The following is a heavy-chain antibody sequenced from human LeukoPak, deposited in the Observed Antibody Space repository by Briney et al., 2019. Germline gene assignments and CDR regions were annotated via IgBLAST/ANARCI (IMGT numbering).Heavy chain of an antibody. CDR1: GYGFTDYY. CDR3: ARGWQINSSGGFVDP. CDR2: INPSSGAT. Sequence: ASLKVSCQASGYGFTDYYVHWIRQAPGQGLEWMGWINPSSGATIYAQKLQGRVTMTRDTFTTTAYMEISSLVSDDTAVYYCARGWQINSSGGFVDPWGQGTLVTVSS. D-gene: IGHD6-6*01. J-gene: IGHJ5*02. V-gene: IGHV1-2*02.